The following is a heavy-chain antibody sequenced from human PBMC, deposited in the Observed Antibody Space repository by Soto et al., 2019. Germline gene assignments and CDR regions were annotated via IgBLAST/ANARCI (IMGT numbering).Heavy chain of an antibody. CDR3: AKVRVPYYDILTGYYDY. J-gene: IGHJ4*02. Sequence: EVQLLESGGGLVQPGGSLRLSCAASGFTFSSYAMSWVRQAPGKGLEWVSAISGSGGSTYYADSVKGRFTISRDNSKNPLYLQMNSLRAEDKAVYYCAKVRVPYYDILTGYYDYWGQGTLVTVSS. CDR2: ISGSGGST. V-gene: IGHV3-23*01. CDR1: GFTFSSYA. D-gene: IGHD3-9*01.